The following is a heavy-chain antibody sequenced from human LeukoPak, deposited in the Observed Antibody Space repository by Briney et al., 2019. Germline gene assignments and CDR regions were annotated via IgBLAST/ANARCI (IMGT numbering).Heavy chain of an antibody. CDR3: ARVGRGRGYYDSSGYYQRKGYFDY. J-gene: IGHJ4*02. CDR1: GGSVSSYY. Sequence: SGTLSLTCTVSGGSVSSYYWSWIRQPPGKGLEWIGYIYPRGSANHNPSLKSRVTISVDTSKNQFSLKLSSVTAADTAVYYCARVGRGRGYYDSSGYYQRKGYFDYWGQGTLVTVSS. CDR2: IYPRGSA. D-gene: IGHD3-22*01. V-gene: IGHV4-4*09.